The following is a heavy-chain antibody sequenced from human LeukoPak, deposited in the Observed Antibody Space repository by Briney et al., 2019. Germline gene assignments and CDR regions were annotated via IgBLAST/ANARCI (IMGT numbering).Heavy chain of an antibody. CDR2: IWYDASNK. CDR3: ARGQHLANEGFGP. D-gene: IGHD6-13*01. J-gene: IGHJ5*02. CDR1: GFTFSSFG. Sequence: PGGSLRLSCAASGFTFSSFGMHWVRQAPGKGLEWVAVIWYDASNKYYADSVKGRFTISRDNSKNTLFLQMNSLRAEDTAVYYCARGQHLANEGFGPWGQGTLVTVSS. V-gene: IGHV3-33*01.